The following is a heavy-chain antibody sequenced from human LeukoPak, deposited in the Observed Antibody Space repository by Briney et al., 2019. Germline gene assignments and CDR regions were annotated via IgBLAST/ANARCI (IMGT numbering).Heavy chain of an antibody. V-gene: IGHV3-30*03. CDR1: GFTFNRYG. CDR3: ARWNGDFLTGYYLDD. D-gene: IGHD3-9*01. CDR2: ISDDGRKK. J-gene: IGHJ4*02. Sequence: GGSLRLSCAASGFTFNRYGMHWVRQAPGKGLECVALISDDGRKKFYADSVQDRFTISRDDSKNTVYLQMGSLRAEDTAMYYCARWNGDFLTGYYLDDWGQGTLVTVSS.